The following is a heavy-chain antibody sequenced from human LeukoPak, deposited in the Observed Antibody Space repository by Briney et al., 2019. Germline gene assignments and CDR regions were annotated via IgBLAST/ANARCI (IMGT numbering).Heavy chain of an antibody. D-gene: IGHD2-21*02. CDR1: GYSISGGYY. J-gene: IGHJ4*02. CDR3: ARDLASCAGDCYSDGFDY. CDR2: IYHGGST. V-gene: IGHV4-38-2*02. Sequence: SETLSLTCTVSGYSISGGYYWGWIPQSPGKGLEWIGSIYHGGSTYYNPSLRSRVIVSVDTSTNHFSLKMSSVTAADTAVYYCARDLASCAGDCYSDGFDYWGQGALVTVSS.